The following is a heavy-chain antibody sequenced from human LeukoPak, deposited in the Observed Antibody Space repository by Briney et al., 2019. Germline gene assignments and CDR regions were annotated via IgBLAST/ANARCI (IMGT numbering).Heavy chain of an antibody. D-gene: IGHD5-24*01. CDR2: IKPDGSDK. V-gene: IGHV3-7*01. J-gene: IGHJ3*02. CDR1: GFTFSSYW. Sequence: GSLRLSCVGSGFTFSSYWVNWVRQSPGKGLEWVANIKPDGSDKYYVDSARGRFTVSRDNAKNSAFLQMNSLRAEDTAIYYCATISAQTFDIWGQGTLVSVSS. CDR3: ATISAQTFDI.